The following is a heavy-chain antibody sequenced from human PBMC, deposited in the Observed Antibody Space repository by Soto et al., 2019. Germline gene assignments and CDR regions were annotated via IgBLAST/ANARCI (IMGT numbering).Heavy chain of an antibody. J-gene: IGHJ5*02. Sequence: QLQLVQSGGEVKKPGASVRVSCEAYGYPFSKYGISWIRQAPGQELGWMGWIKPDNGNTDYAQKFQGRVTMTTDTSSNTAYMELRSLRADDTAVYYCATSYDSGFDPWGQGTLVSVSS. CDR2: IKPDNGNT. D-gene: IGHD5-12*01. CDR3: ATSYDSGFDP. V-gene: IGHV1-18*04. CDR1: GYPFSKYG.